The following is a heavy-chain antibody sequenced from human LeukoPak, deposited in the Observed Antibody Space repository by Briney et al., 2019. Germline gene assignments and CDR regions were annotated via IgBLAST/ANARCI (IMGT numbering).Heavy chain of an antibody. J-gene: IGHJ4*02. V-gene: IGHV3-23*01. CDR1: GFTFSNYA. CDR3: AKWGDYDILTGYYVSDY. Sequence: PGGSLSLSCAASGFTFSNYAMSWVRQAPGKGLEWVSAITGSDGTTYYADSVKGRFTISRDNSKNTLYLQMNSLRAEDTAVYYCAKWGDYDILTGYYVSDYWGQGTLVTVSS. D-gene: IGHD3-9*01. CDR2: ITGSDGTT.